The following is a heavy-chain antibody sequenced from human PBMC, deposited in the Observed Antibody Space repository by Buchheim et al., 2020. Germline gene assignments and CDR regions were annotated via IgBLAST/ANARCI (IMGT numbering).Heavy chain of an antibody. CDR2: IYYSGSL. D-gene: IGHD3-3*01. Sequence: QLQLQESGPGLVKPSETLSLTCTVSGGSISSSSYYWGWIRQPPGKGLEWIGSIYYSGSLYYNPSLKSRVTISVDTSKNQFSLKLSSVTAADTAVYYCAGSPYYDFWSGQKGWFDPWGQGTL. J-gene: IGHJ5*02. CDR1: GGSISSSSYY. CDR3: AGSPYYDFWSGQKGWFDP. V-gene: IGHV4-39*01.